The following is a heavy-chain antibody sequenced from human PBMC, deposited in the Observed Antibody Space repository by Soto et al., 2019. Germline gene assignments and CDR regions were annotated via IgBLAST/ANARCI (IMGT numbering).Heavy chain of an antibody. CDR2: ISYDGSNK. V-gene: IGHV3-30-3*01. J-gene: IGHJ3*02. CDR3: GRGGQITLIVVVIVGAFDI. CDR1: GFTFSSYA. Sequence: PGGSLRLSCAASGFTFSSYAMHWVRQAPGKGLEWVAVISYDGSNKYYADSVKGRFTISRDNSKNTLYLQMNSLRAEDTAVYYCGRGGQITLIVVVIVGAFDIWGQGTMVTVSS. D-gene: IGHD3-22*01.